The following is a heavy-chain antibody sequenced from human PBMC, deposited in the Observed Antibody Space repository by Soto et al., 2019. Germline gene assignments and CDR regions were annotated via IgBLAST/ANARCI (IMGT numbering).Heavy chain of an antibody. CDR2: ISGSGGRT. Sequence: GGSLRLSCTASGFTFNNYAMSWVRQAPGKGLEWVSAISGSGGRTYYADSVKGRFTISRDNSKNTLYLQMNSLRAEDTAVYYCAKRGDIVEVSSTFVGYGMDVWGQGTTVTVSS. D-gene: IGHD2-2*01. CDR3: AKRGDIVEVSSTFVGYGMDV. J-gene: IGHJ6*02. V-gene: IGHV3-23*01. CDR1: GFTFNNYA.